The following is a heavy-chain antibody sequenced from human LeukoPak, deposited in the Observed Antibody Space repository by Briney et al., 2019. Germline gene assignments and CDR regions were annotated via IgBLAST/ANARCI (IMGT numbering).Heavy chain of an antibody. CDR2: VSYDGTNK. CDR1: GFTFSSYA. J-gene: IGHJ4*02. CDR3: AKDNFRTAASGLDY. D-gene: IGHD2/OR15-2a*01. V-gene: IGHV3-30*04. Sequence: GGSLRLSCAASGFTFSSYAMHWVRQAPGKGLEWVAVVSYDGTNKYYADSVKGRFTISRDNSKNTLYLQMNSLRAEDTAVYYCAKDNFRTAASGLDYWGQGTLVTVSS.